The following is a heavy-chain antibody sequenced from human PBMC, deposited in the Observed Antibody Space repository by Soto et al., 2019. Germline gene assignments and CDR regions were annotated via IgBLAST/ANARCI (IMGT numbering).Heavy chain of an antibody. V-gene: IGHV3-53*01. D-gene: IGHD2-15*01. CDR1: GFTVSNNY. Sequence: GGSLRLSCAASGFTVSNNYMSWVRQAPGKGLEWVSIIYSGGSTYYADSVQGRFAISRDNSKNTLFLQMSSLRAEDTAVYYCAGEGGGVYCSGGSCYGRYFDFWGKGTRVTVS. CDR3: AGEGGGVYCSGGSCYGRYFDF. J-gene: IGHJ4*02. CDR2: IYSGGST.